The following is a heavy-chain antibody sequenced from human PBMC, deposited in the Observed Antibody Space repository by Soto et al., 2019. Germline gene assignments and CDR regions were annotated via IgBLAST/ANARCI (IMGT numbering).Heavy chain of an antibody. D-gene: IGHD2-21*01. CDR1: GYTFTSYA. J-gene: IGHJ6*03. CDR3: AKGALRAEVSYYYYYDMDV. V-gene: IGHV1-3*01. CDR2: INAGNGNT. Sequence: ASVKVSCKASGYTFTSYAMHWVRQAPGQRLEWMGWINAGNGNTKYSQKFQGRVTITRDTSASTAYMELSSLRSEDTAVYYCAKGALRAEVSYYYYYDMDVWGKGTTVTVSS.